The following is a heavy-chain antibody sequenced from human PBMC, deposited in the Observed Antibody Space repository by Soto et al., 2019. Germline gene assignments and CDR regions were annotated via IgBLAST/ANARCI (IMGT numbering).Heavy chain of an antibody. Sequence: QPGGSLRLSCAASGFTFSNYVVSWVRQAPGKGLEWVSSISTGGSTYYADSVKDRFTVSRDNSKNTLYLQMNSLRPEDTAVYYCAKAITGTTLFDYWGQGTLVTVSS. CDR2: ISTGGST. J-gene: IGHJ4*02. CDR3: AKAITGTTLFDY. D-gene: IGHD1-20*01. CDR1: GFTFSNYV. V-gene: IGHV3-23*01.